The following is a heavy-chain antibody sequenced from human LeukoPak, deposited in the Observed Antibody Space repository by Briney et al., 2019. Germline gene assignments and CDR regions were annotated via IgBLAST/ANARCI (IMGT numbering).Heavy chain of an antibody. CDR1: GFTFSSYS. CDR2: ISSSSSYI. CDR3: ARCGEVITFGGVIVPHYNMDV. D-gene: IGHD3-16*02. J-gene: IGHJ6*03. V-gene: IGHV3-21*01. Sequence: GGSLRLSCAASGFTFSSYSMNWVRQAPGKGLEWVSSISSSSSYIYYADSVKGRFTISRDNAKNSLYLQMNSLRAEDTAVYYCARCGEVITFGGVIVPHYNMDVWGKGTTVTVSS.